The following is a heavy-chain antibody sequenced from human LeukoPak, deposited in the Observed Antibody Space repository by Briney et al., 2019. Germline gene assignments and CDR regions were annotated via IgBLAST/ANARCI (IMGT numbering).Heavy chain of an antibody. J-gene: IGHJ3*02. Sequence: GGSLRLSCAASGFAVSGNFMNWVRQAPGKGLEWVSVIYTGGDTYYTDSVRGRFSISRDNSRNTLFLQMNRLRAEDTAVYYCARSPLYYYDKNPGVFDIGGKGTMVTVS. CDR1: GFAVSGNF. D-gene: IGHD3-22*01. V-gene: IGHV3-53*01. CDR2: IYTGGDT. CDR3: ARSPLYYYDKNPGVFDI.